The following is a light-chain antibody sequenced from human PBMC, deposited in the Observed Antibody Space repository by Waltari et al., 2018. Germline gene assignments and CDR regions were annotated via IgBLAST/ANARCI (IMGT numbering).Light chain of an antibody. CDR1: QSVSSSY. CDR2: GAS. CDR3: QQYGSSPGT. V-gene: IGKV3-20*01. Sequence: EIVLTQSPGTLSLSPGERATPSCRASQSVSSSYLAWHQQKPGQAPRLLIYGASSMATGIPDRFSGSGSGTDFTLTISRLEPEDFAVYYCQQYGSSPGTFGQGTKVEIK. J-gene: IGKJ1*01.